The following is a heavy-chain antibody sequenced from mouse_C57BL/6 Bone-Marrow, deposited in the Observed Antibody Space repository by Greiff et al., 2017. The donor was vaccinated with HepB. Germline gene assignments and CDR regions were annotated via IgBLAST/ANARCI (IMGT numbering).Heavy chain of an antibody. CDR3: ARLTGFAY. CDR1: GYTFTSYW. J-gene: IGHJ3*01. CDR2: IDPSDSYT. D-gene: IGHD1-1*01. V-gene: IGHV1-69*01. Sequence: VKLQQPGAELVMPGASVKLSCKASGYTFTSYWMHWVKQRPGQGLEWIGEIDPSDSYTNYNQKFKGKSTLTVDKSSSTAYMQLSSLTSEDSAVYYCARLTGFAYWGQGTLVTVSA.